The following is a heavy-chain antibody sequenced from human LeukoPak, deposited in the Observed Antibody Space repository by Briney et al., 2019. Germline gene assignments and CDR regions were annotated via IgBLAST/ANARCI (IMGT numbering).Heavy chain of an antibody. CDR2: IYDGGST. CDR1: GITISSNH. Sequence: GGSLRLSCAASGITISSNHMSWVRQAPGKGLGWVSVIYDGGSTYYADSVKGRFIISRDNSKNTLYLEMNSLRAEDTAVYYCARFYGVPGGWFDPWGQGTLVTVSS. CDR3: ARFYGVPGGWFDP. J-gene: IGHJ5*02. D-gene: IGHD4-17*01. V-gene: IGHV3-66*01.